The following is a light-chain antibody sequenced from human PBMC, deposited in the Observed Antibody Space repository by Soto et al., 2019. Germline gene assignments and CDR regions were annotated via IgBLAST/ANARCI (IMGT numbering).Light chain of an antibody. J-gene: IGKJ4*01. CDR3: QQSYSTPIT. CDR2: AAS. V-gene: IGKV1-39*01. CDR1: QNINSY. Sequence: DIQMTQSPSSLSASVGDRVTITCRASQNINSYLNWYQQKPGKAPKVLIYAASSLQSGVPSRLSGSGSGTDFTLTISSLQPEDFATYSCQQSYSTPITFGGGTKVEIE.